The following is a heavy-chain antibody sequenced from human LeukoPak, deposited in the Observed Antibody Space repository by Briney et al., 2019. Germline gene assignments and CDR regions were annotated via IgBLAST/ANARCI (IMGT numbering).Heavy chain of an antibody. CDR2: INHSGST. CDR3: AIGYYGMDV. Sequence: PSETLSLTCAVYGGSFSGYYWSWIRQPPGKGLEWIGEINHSGSTNYNPSLKSRVIISVDTSKNQFSLKLSSVTAADTAVYYCAIGYYGMDVWGKGTTVTVSS. CDR1: GGSFSGYY. V-gene: IGHV4-34*01. J-gene: IGHJ6*04.